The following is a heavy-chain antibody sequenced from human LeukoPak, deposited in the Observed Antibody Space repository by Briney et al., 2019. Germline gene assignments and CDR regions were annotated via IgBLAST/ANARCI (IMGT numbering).Heavy chain of an antibody. V-gene: IGHV1-2*06. D-gene: IGHD2-2*01. CDR3: AREVGYSTSWYGRFDP. CDR2: SNPNNGGA. CDR1: GYTFTRHY. J-gene: IGHJ5*02. Sequence: ASVKVSCKASGYTFTRHYVHWVRQAPGQGLEWMGRSNPNNGGADYAQNFQGRVTITSDTSSSTVYMELPRLRSDDTAVYYCAREVGYSTSWYGRFDPWGQGTLVTVSS.